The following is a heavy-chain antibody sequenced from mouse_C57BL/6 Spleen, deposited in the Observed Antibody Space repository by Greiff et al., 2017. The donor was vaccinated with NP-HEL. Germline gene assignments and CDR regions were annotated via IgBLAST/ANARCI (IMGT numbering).Heavy chain of an antibody. J-gene: IGHJ2*01. CDR3: ARFYGNYEVDC. V-gene: IGHV1-55*01. D-gene: IGHD2-1*01. CDR2: IYPGSGST. CDR1: GYTFTSYW. Sequence: QVQLQQPGAELVKPGASVKMSCKASGYTFTSYWITWVKQRPGQGLEWIGDIYPGSGSTNYNEKFKSKATLTVDTSSSTAYMQLRSLTSENSAVYYCARFYGNYEVDCWGQGTTLTVSS.